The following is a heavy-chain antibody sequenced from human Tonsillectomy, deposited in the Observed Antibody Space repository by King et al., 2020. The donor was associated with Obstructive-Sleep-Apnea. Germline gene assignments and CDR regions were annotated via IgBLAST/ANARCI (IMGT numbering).Heavy chain of an antibody. CDR3: ARVLAATAEGDAFDI. CDR2: IYYSGST. CDR1: GGSISSYY. Sequence: QLQESGPGLVKPSETLSLTCTVSGGSISSYYWSWIRQPPGKGLEWIGYIYYSGSTNYNPSLKSRVTISVDTSKNPFSLKLSSVTAADTAVYYCARVLAATAEGDAFDIWGQGTMVTVSS. V-gene: IGHV4-59*01. D-gene: IGHD6-13*01. J-gene: IGHJ3*02.